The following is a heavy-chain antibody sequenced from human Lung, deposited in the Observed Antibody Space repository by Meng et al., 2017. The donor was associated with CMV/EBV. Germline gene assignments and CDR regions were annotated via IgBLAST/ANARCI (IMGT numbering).Heavy chain of an antibody. CDR3: AKRLGGLLSSDADLGY. Sequence: GGSXRLSXAASGFTFSSYAMSWVRQAPGKGLEWVSAISGSGGSTYYADSVKGRFTISRDNSKNTLYLQMNSLRAEDTAVYYCAKRLGGLLSSDADLGYWGQGXLVTVSS. CDR1: GFTFSSYA. D-gene: IGHD3-10*01. V-gene: IGHV3-23*01. J-gene: IGHJ4*02. CDR2: ISGSGGST.